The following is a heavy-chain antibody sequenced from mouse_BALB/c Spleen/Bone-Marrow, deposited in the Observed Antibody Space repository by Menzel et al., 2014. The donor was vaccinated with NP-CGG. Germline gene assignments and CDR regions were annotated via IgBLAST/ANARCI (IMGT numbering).Heavy chain of an antibody. V-gene: IGHV7-3*02. CDR3: ARFPMDY. Sequence: EVQRVESGGGLVQPGGSLRLSCTTSGFTFTDYYMSWARQPPGKALEWLAFIRNKAYGYTTEYSASVRGRFTISRDNSQSILYLQMNTLRAEDSATYYCARFPMDYWGQGTSVTVSS. J-gene: IGHJ4*01. CDR1: GFTFTDYY. CDR2: IRNKAYGYTT.